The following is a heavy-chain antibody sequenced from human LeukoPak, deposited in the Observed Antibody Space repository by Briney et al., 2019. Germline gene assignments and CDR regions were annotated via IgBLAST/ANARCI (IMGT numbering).Heavy chain of an antibody. CDR3: ARGWRFGELCDY. Sequence: SVKASCKASGFTFTGSAVQWVRQARGQRLEWIGWIVVGSGNTNYAQKFQERVTITRDMSTSTAYMELRSLRSDDTAVYYCARGWRFGELCDYWGQGTLVTVSS. CDR2: IVVGSGNT. J-gene: IGHJ4*02. D-gene: IGHD3-10*01. V-gene: IGHV1-58*01. CDR1: GFTFTGSA.